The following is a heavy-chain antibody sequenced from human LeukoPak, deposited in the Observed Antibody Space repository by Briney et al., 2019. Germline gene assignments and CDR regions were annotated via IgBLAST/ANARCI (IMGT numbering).Heavy chain of an antibody. D-gene: IGHD3-10*01. CDR3: ARVLLWFGSAGWFDP. CDR2: ISSSGSTI. CDR1: GFTFSSYE. V-gene: IGHV3-48*03. J-gene: IGHJ5*02. Sequence: PGGSLRLSCAASGFTFSSYEMNWVRQAPGKGLEWVSYISSSGSTIYYADSVKGRFTISRDNAKNSLYLQMNSLRAVDTAVYYCARVLLWFGSAGWFDPWGQGTLVTVSS.